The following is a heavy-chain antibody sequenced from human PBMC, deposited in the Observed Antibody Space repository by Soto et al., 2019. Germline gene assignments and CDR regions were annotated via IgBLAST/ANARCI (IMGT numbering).Heavy chain of an antibody. J-gene: IGHJ4*02. Sequence: QVQVVESGGGVVQSGSSLRLSCAASGFTFSSYGMHWVRQAPGKGLEWVAVISNDGNDEYYIDSVKGRFTISRDNSKNTLYLQMNTLSTEDTALYYCAKDIHSRRNHLGADYWGQGTLVTVSS. CDR2: ISNDGNDE. CDR3: AKDIHSRRNHLGADY. V-gene: IGHV3-30*18. D-gene: IGHD1-26*01. CDR1: GFTFSSYG.